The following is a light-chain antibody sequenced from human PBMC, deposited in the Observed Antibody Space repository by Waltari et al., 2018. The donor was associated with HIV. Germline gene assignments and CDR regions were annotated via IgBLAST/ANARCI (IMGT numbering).Light chain of an antibody. CDR1: SGDIGTSAL. V-gene: IGLV2-23*02. J-gene: IGLJ2*01. CDR3: CSYADGAVI. Sequence: QSALTQPASVSGSPGQSITISCTGTSGDIGTSALASWYQQHSGKAPKLMISEVNKRPSGVSNRFSGSKSDNTASLTISGLQTDDEATYYCCSYADGAVIFGGGTILTVL. CDR2: EVN.